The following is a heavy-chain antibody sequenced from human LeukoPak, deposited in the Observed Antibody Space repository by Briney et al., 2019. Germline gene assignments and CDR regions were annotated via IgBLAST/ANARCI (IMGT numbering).Heavy chain of an antibody. J-gene: IGHJ4*02. Sequence: SDTLSLTCTVSGGPISSSSYYWGWIRQPPGKGLEWIGSIYYSGSTHYTPSLKSRVTISVDASKTQFCLKLSSVTAADTAVYYCARQLGYCSGTSCYADKVDYWGQGTLVTVSS. D-gene: IGHD2-2*01. CDR1: GGPISSSSYY. V-gene: IGHV4-39*01. CDR3: ARQLGYCSGTSCYADKVDY. CDR2: IYYSGST.